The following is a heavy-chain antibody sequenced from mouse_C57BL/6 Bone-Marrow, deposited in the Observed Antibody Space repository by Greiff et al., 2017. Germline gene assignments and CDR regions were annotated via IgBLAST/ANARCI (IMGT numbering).Heavy chain of an antibody. Sequence: QVQLQQPGAELVKPGASVKLSCKASGYTFTSYWMHWVKQRPGQGLEWIGMIHPNSGSTNYNEKFKSKATLTVDKSSSTAYMQLSSLTSEDSAVYYCARRTGGWYFDVGGTGTTVTVSS. J-gene: IGHJ1*03. CDR1: GYTFTSYW. D-gene: IGHD4-1*01. CDR3: ARRTGGWYFDV. V-gene: IGHV1-64*01. CDR2: IHPNSGST.